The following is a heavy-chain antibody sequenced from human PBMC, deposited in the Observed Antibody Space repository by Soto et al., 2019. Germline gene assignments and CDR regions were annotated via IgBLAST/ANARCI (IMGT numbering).Heavy chain of an antibody. Sequence: QITVKESGLTLVKPTETLTLTCTFSGFSLSSIGMGVGWIRQPPGKALEWLALIYWDDDKRYSPSLSSRLTITKDPSKNEVDLTMTNMDPVDTATYYCARLTRGVYDSGRLWEKFDYWDQGTLVTVSS. CDR2: IYWDDDK. J-gene: IGHJ4*02. CDR3: ARLTRGVYDSGRLWEKFDY. D-gene: IGHD5-12*01. CDR1: GFSLSSIGMG. V-gene: IGHV2-5*02.